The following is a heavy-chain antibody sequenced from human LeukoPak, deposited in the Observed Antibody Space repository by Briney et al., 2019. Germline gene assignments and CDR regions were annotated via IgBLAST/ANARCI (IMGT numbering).Heavy chain of an antibody. Sequence: SETLSLTCTVSGGSISDYYWSWIRQPAGKGLEWIGRIYSSGSYNYNPSLRGRVTMSVDTSTNQFSLRLYSATAADTAVYFCARSPVTTIYWYFGLWGRGTLVTVSS. CDR3: ARSPVTTIYWYFGL. CDR2: IYSSGSY. D-gene: IGHD4-17*01. J-gene: IGHJ2*01. CDR1: GGSISDYY. V-gene: IGHV4-4*07.